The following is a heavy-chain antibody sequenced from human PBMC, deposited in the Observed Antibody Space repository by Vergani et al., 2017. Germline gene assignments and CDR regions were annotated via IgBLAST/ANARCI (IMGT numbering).Heavy chain of an antibody. CDR1: GFTFSSYW. V-gene: IGHV3-7*01. Sequence: TAFGFTFSSYWMSWVRQAPGKGLEWVANIKQDGSEKYYVDSLKGRFTISRDNAKNSLYLQMKSPRAEDTAVYYCARELRGSYYYYYMNVWGKGTTVTVSS. CDR2: IKQDGSEK. D-gene: IGHD3-16*01. CDR3: ARELRGSYYYYYMNV. J-gene: IGHJ6*03.